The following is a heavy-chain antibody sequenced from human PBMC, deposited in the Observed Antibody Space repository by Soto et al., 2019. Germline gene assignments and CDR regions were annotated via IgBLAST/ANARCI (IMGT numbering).Heavy chain of an antibody. CDR3: AREGGESSDGLYYFDS. CDR2: IYYSGNT. J-gene: IGHJ4*02. D-gene: IGHD3-16*01. V-gene: IGHV4-30-4*01. CDR1: GGSTSSDNY. Sequence: GPGPEGSSETLSLPCTVSGGSTSSDNYWSWIRQPPGEGLEWVGHIYYSGNTDYKPSLKRRLAISIDTSKNQCSLRLSSVTAADTAVYFCAREGGESSDGLYYFDSWGQGSLVTVSS.